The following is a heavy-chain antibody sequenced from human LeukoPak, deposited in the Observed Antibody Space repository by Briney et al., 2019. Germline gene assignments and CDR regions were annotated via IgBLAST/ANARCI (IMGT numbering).Heavy chain of an antibody. V-gene: IGHV3-48*03. CDR3: AKDRGGFDDSSGYYYGFDY. D-gene: IGHD3-22*01. CDR2: ISSSGSTI. CDR1: GFTFSSYE. J-gene: IGHJ4*02. Sequence: GGSLRLSCAASGFTFSSYEMNWVRQAPGKGLEWVSYISSSGSTIYYADSVKGRFTISRDNSKNTLYLQMNSLRAEDTAVYYCAKDRGGFDDSSGYYYGFDYWGEGTLVTVSS.